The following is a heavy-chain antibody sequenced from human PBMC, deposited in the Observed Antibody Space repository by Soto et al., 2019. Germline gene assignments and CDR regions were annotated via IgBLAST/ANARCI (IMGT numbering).Heavy chain of an antibody. J-gene: IGHJ3*02. CDR1: GGTFSSYA. V-gene: IGHV1-69*13. Sequence: SVKVSCKASGGTFSSYAISWVRQAPGQGLEWMGGIIPIFGTANYAQKFQGRVTITADESTSTAYMELSSLRSEGTAVYYCALDYDSSGYYYRPDAFDIWGQGTMVTVSS. D-gene: IGHD3-22*01. CDR3: ALDYDSSGYYYRPDAFDI. CDR2: IIPIFGTA.